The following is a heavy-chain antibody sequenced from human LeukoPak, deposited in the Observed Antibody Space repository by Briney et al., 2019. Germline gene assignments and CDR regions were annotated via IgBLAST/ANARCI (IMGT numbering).Heavy chain of an antibody. J-gene: IGHJ5*01. CDR2: IYYSGST. V-gene: IGHV4-61*01. D-gene: IGHD6-19*01. Sequence: SETLSLTCTVSGGSVSSGSYYWSWIRQPPGKGLEWIGYIYYSGSTNYNPSLKSRVTISVDTSKNQFSLKLSSVTASDTAAYYCARRYSSGWFDYWGQGTLVTVSS. CDR1: GGSVSSGSYY. CDR3: ARRYSSGWFDY.